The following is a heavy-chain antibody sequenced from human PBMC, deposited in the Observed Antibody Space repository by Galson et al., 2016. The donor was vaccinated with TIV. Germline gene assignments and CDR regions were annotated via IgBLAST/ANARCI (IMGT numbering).Heavy chain of an antibody. D-gene: IGHD1-1*01. CDR2: ISPQNGIT. Sequence: SVKVSCKASGYLFSDSGISWVRQAPGQGLEWMGWISPQNGITKSAQKFRDRVTLTTDTSTATAFMDLRSLRSDDTAVYYCARERYSSPPSVFELGDWGQGTLLTVSS. CDR1: GYLFSDSG. CDR3: ARERYSSPPSVFELGD. J-gene: IGHJ4*02. V-gene: IGHV1-18*01.